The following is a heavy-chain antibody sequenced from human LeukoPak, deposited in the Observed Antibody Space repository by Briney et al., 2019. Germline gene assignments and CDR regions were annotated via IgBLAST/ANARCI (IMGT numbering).Heavy chain of an antibody. D-gene: IGHD1-26*01. CDR1: GFTFRSYW. V-gene: IGHV3-7*01. J-gene: IGHJ4*02. Sequence: GGSLRLSCAAPGFTFRSYWMSWVRQAPGKGLEWVAYIKQDGSEKYYVDSVKGRFTISRDNAKSSLYLQMNSLRAEDTAVYYCARVGAKWEPTDYWGQGTLVTVSS. CDR3: ARVGAKWEPTDY. CDR2: IKQDGSEK.